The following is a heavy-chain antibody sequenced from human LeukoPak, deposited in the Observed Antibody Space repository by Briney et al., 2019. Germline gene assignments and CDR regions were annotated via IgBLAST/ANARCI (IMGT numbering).Heavy chain of an antibody. CDR3: ARSQGSGSYYFDY. D-gene: IGHD3-10*01. J-gene: IGHJ4*02. CDR1: GGSISSSSYY. CDR2: VYYSGST. Sequence: SETLSLTCTVSGGSISSSSYYWGWIRQPPGKGLEWIGSVYYSGSTYYNPSLKSRVTISVDTSKNQFSLKLSSVTAADTAVYYCARSQGSGSYYFDYWGQGTLVTVSS. V-gene: IGHV4-39*01.